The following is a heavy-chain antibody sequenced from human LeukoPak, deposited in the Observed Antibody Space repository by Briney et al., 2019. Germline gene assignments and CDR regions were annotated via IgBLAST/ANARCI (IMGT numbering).Heavy chain of an antibody. CDR3: GKGSTGWSRDP. CDR1: GYRFTERG. CDR2: ISATSGNT. J-gene: IGHJ5*02. D-gene: IGHD6-19*01. V-gene: IGHV1-18*01. Sequence: GASVKVSCRASGYRFTERGISWMRHVRVQGHEWMGWISATSGNTYYAQTFQDRVTMTTDASTSTGYMELRDLTADDTAVYYCGKGSTGWSRDPWGQGTLVTVSS.